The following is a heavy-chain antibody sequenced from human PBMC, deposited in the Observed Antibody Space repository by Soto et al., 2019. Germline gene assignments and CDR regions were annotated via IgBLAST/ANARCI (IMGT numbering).Heavy chain of an antibody. V-gene: IGHV1-3*01. Sequence: SVQVSCQASGSTYPSYAMHCVRQATGQRLEWMGWINAGNGNTKYSQKFQGRVTITRDTSASTAYMELSSLRSEDTAVYYCARDRDNWNYVWFDPWGQGTLVTVSS. CDR1: GSTYPSYA. J-gene: IGHJ5*02. CDR3: ARDRDNWNYVWFDP. CDR2: INAGNGNT. D-gene: IGHD1-7*01.